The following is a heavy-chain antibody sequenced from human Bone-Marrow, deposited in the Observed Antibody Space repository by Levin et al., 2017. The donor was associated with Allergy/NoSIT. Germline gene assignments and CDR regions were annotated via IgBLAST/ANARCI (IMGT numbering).Heavy chain of an antibody. V-gene: IGHV1-8*01. D-gene: IGHD2-15*01. Sequence: ASVKVSCKTSGYTFTSYNVYWVRQATGQGLEWMGYINPNSGNTAYARKLQGRVTMTRNSSITTAYMELSSLRSEDTAMYYCARGDCYSGSCYGPDWFDPWGQGTQVTVSS. J-gene: IGHJ5*02. CDR3: ARGDCYSGSCYGPDWFDP. CDR1: GYTFTSYN. CDR2: INPNSGNT.